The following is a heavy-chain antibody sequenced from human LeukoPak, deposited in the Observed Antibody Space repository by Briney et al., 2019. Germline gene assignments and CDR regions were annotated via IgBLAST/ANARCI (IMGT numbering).Heavy chain of an antibody. Sequence: GRSLRLSCAASGFTFSSYGMHWVRQAPGKGLEWVAVIWYDGSNKYYADSVKGRFTISRDNSKNTLYLQMNSLRAEDTAVYYRARDRVYYDSSLGYYFDYWGQGTLVTVSS. CDR2: IWYDGSNK. CDR1: GFTFSSYG. V-gene: IGHV3-33*01. CDR3: ARDRVYYDSSLGYYFDY. D-gene: IGHD3-22*01. J-gene: IGHJ4*02.